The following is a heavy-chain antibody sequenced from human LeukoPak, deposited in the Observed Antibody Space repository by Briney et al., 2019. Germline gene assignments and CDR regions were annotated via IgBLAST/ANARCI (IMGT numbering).Heavy chain of an antibody. V-gene: IGHV3-23*01. D-gene: IGHD5-18*01. CDR3: AKAGWGAYRGYSYGMNWFDP. CDR2: ISGSGGST. CDR1: GFTFSSYA. Sequence: PGGSLRLSCAASGFTFSSYAMSWVRQAPGKGLEWVSAISGSGGSTYYADSVKGRFTISRDNSKNTLYLQMNSLRAEDTAVYYCAKAGWGAYRGYSYGMNWFDPWGQGTLVTVSS. J-gene: IGHJ5*02.